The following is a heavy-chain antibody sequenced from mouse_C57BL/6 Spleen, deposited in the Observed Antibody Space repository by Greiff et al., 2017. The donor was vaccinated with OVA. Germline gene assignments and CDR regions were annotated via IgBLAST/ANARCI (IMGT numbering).Heavy chain of an antibody. J-gene: IGHJ1*03. CDR2: ISGGGGNT. CDR1: GFTFSSYT. CDR3: ARRGYYGSSPRYWYFDV. Sequence: EVQRVESGGGLVKPGGSLKLSCAASGFTFSSYTMSWVRQTPEKRLEWVATISGGGGNTYYPDRVKGRFTISRDNAKNTLYLQMSSLRSEDTALYYGARRGYYGSSPRYWYFDVWGTGTTVTVSS. D-gene: IGHD1-1*01. V-gene: IGHV5-9*01.